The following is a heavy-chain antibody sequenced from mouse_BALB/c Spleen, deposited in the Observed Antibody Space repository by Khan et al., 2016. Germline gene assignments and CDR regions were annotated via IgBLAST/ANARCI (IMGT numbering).Heavy chain of an antibody. D-gene: IGHD2-3*01. CDR1: GFNIKDIY. Sequence: VQLKQSGAELVKPGASVKLSCTASGFNIKDIYMHWVKQRPEQGLEWIGRVDPANGYTKYDPKFQDKATITADTSSNTAYLQLSSLTSEDTAVYYCARLYDGYFWFAYGGQGTLVTVSA. J-gene: IGHJ3*01. V-gene: IGHV14-3*02. CDR2: VDPANGYT. CDR3: ARLYDGYFWFAY.